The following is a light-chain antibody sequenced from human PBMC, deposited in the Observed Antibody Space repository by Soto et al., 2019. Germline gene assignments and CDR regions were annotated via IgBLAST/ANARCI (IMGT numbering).Light chain of an antibody. J-gene: IGKJ2*01. CDR3: QHYDGSPRT. CDR2: GVF. Sequence: ETVLTQSQGTGSRSQGERATLSCTTSQGVKSNNLAWYQQKPGQAPRLLIYGVFNRATGIPDRFSGSGSGTDFTLTISGLEPEDSAVYYCQHYDGSPRTFGQGTKLEI. CDR1: QGVKSNN. V-gene: IGKV3-20*01.